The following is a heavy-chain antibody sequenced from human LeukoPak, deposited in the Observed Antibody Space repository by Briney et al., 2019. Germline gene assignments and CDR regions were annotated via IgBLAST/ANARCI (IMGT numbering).Heavy chain of an antibody. J-gene: IGHJ6*02. CDR1: GFTFSDYF. Sequence: GGSLRLSCAASGFTFSDYFMSWIRQAPGKGLEWVSYVSSSGSTIYYADSEKGRFTISRDNAKNSLYVQMNSLRAEDTAVYYCARVGYYGMDVWGQGTTVTVSS. CDR3: ARVGYYGMDV. V-gene: IGHV3-11*01. CDR2: VSSSGSTI.